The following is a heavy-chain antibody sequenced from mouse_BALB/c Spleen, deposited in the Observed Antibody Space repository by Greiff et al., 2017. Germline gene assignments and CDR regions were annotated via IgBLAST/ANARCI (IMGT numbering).Heavy chain of an antibody. CDR3: ARGTLYDGYYYAMDY. D-gene: IGHD2-3*01. J-gene: IGHJ4*01. V-gene: IGHV2-9*02. CDR2: IWAGGST. Sequence: QVQLQQSGPGLVAPSQSLSITCTVSGFSLTSYGVHWVRQPPGKGLEWLGVIWAGGSTNYNSALMSRLSISKDNSKSQVFLKMNSLQTDDKAMYYCARGTLYDGYYYAMDYWGQGTSVTVSS. CDR1: GFSLTSYG.